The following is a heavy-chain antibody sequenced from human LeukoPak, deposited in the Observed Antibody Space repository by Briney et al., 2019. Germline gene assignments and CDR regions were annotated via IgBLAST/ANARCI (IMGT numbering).Heavy chain of an antibody. CDR1: GFSFTNYA. CDR3: AKLGLREYFDY. J-gene: IGHJ4*02. V-gene: IGHV3-23*01. CDR2: MKGGGET. Sequence: GGSLRLSCAASGFSFTNYAMSWVRQAPARGPEWLSSMKGGGETFYADSVKGRFTISRDNSKNTLYLQMNSLRAEDTAVYYCAKLGLREYFDYWGRGTLVTVSS. D-gene: IGHD3-10*01.